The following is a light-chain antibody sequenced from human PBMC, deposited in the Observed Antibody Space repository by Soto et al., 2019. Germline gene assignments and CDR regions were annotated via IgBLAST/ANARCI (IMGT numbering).Light chain of an antibody. V-gene: IGKV3-15*01. CDR1: QSVNSD. CDR2: GAS. J-gene: IGKJ1*01. Sequence: ERVMMQAVATLSVSKGERATLSCRASQSVNSDLAWYQQKPGQAPRLLIYGASTRATGIPARFSGSGSGTEFTLTISSLQSEDFAVYYCHQYDNWPETFGQGTKVDIK. CDR3: HQYDNWPET.